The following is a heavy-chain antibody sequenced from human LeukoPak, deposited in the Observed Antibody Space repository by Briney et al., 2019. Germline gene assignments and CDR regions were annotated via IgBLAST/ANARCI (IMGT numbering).Heavy chain of an antibody. J-gene: IGHJ3*02. V-gene: IGHV3-23*01. D-gene: IGHD3-22*01. Sequence: GGSLRLSCAVSGFTFSSYAMSWVRQAPEKGLEWVSAISGSDGFTYYADSVKGRFSISRDNSKNTLYLQMNSLRAEDTAIYYCARCSTMIVVGGGDAFDIWGQGTMVTVSS. CDR3: ARCSTMIVVGGGDAFDI. CDR1: GFTFSSYA. CDR2: ISGSDGFT.